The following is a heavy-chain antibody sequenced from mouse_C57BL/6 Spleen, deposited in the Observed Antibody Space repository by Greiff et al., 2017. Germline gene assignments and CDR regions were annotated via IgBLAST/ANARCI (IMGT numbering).Heavy chain of an antibody. Sequence: QVQLQQSGAELVRPGTSVKVSCKASGYAFTNYLIEWVKQRPGQGLEWIGVINPGSGGTNYNEKFKGKATLTADKSSSTAYMQLSSLTSEDSAVYFCARWGAGFAYWGQGTLGTVSA. CDR3: ARWGAGFAY. CDR2: INPGSGGT. J-gene: IGHJ3*01. V-gene: IGHV1-54*01. CDR1: GYAFTNYL.